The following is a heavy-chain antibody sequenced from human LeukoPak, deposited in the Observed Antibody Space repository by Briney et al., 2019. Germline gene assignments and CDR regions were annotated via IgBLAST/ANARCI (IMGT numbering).Heavy chain of an antibody. CDR2: IHYSGST. CDR1: GGSISGSPYY. CDR3: SRYCTSTSCSEAY. Sequence: SETLSLTCTVSGGSISGSPYYWGWIRQPPGKGLEWIGSIHYSGSTYYNPSLMSRVTISVDTSKNQFSLKLSSVTAADTAVYSCSRYCTSTSCSEAYWGQGTLVTVSP. V-gene: IGHV4-39*01. J-gene: IGHJ4*02. D-gene: IGHD2-2*01.